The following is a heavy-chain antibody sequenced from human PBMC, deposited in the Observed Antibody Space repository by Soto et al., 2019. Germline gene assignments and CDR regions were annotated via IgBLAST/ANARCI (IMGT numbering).Heavy chain of an antibody. V-gene: IGHV1-18*01. J-gene: IGHJ6*04. D-gene: IGHD6-6*01. CDR2: ISTYNGNT. Sequence: QVQLVQSGAEVKKPGASVKVSCKASGYSFITYGISWVRQAPGQGLEWMGWISTYNGNTNYAQKLQGRITMTTDTSTTTAYMELRSLRSDGTAVYYCARDRPTSSIRARDYYYAMDVWGKGTTVTVSS. CDR3: ARDRPTSSIRARDYYYAMDV. CDR1: GYSFITYG.